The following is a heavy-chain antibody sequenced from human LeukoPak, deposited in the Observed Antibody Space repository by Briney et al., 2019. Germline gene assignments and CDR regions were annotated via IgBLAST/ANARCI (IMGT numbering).Heavy chain of an antibody. CDR1: GGSISSYY. CDR2: IYYSGST. J-gene: IGHJ5*02. D-gene: IGHD6-13*01. V-gene: IGHV4-4*07. Sequence: RTSETLSLTCTVSGGSISSYYWSWIRQPAGKGLEWIGSIYYSGSTYYNPSLKSRVTISVDTSKNQFSLKLSSVTAADTAVYYCARAGIAAADGFFDPWGQGTLVTVSS. CDR3: ARAGIAAADGFFDP.